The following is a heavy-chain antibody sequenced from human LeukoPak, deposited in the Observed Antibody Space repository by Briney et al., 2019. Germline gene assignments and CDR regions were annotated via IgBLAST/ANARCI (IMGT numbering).Heavy chain of an antibody. V-gene: IGHV4-59*01. CDR2: IYYSGST. D-gene: IGHD3-3*01. Sequence: SETLSLTCTVSGGSISDYYWNWIRQPPGKGLEWIGYIYYSGSTTYNPSLKSRVTMSVDAAKNQFSLKLRSVTAADTAVYFCARGDFCSKSNCYLRPMDVWGKGTTVTVSS. CDR3: ARGDFCSKSNCYLRPMDV. CDR1: GGSISDYY. J-gene: IGHJ6*03.